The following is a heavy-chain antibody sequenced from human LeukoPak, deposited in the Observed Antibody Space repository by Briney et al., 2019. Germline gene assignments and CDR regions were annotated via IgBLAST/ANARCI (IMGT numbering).Heavy chain of an antibody. Sequence: ASVKVSCKASGYTFTSYGISWVRQAPGQGLEWMGWISAYNGNTNYAQKLQGRVTMTTDTSTSTAYMELRSLRSDDTAVYYCARSVSGDYYDSSGYYTPHFDYWGQRTLVTVSS. D-gene: IGHD3-22*01. CDR3: ARSVSGDYYDSSGYYTPHFDY. CDR1: GYTFTSYG. V-gene: IGHV1-18*01. J-gene: IGHJ4*02. CDR2: ISAYNGNT.